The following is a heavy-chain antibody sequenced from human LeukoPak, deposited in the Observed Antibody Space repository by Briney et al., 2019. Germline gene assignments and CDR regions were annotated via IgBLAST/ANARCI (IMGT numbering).Heavy chain of an antibody. J-gene: IGHJ3*02. CDR2: IYTSGST. Sequence: SETLSLTCTVSGGSISSCYWSWIRQPAGKGLEWIGRIYTSGSTNYNPSLKSRVTMSVDTSKNQFSLKLSSVTAADTAVYYCARVPHYYGSGSYSYQDAFDIWGQGTMVTVSS. CDR3: ARVPHYYGSGSYSYQDAFDI. D-gene: IGHD3-10*01. CDR1: GGSISSCY. V-gene: IGHV4-4*07.